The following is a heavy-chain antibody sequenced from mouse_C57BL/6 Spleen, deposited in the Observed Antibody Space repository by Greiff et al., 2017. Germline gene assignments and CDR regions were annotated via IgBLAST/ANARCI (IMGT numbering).Heavy chain of an antibody. V-gene: IGHV8-12*01. CDR2: IYWDDDK. Sequence: QVTLKESGPGILQPSQTLSLTCSFSGFSLSTSGMGVSWIRQPSGKGLEWLVHIYWDDDKCYNPSLKSRLTTSKDTSRNPVFLKMPSVDTADNATYYCARSEEGTTVVPFADWGQGTLVTVSA. CDR3: ARSEEGTTVVPFAD. D-gene: IGHD1-1*01. CDR1: GFSLSTSGMG. J-gene: IGHJ3*01.